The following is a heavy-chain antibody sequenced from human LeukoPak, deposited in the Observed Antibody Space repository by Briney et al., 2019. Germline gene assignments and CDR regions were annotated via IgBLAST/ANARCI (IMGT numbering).Heavy chain of an antibody. V-gene: IGHV5-51*01. D-gene: IGHD1-26*01. CDR1: GYRFSSYW. J-gene: IGHJ4*02. CDR2: IYPGDSDT. Sequence: GESLKISCKGSGYRFSSYWIAWVRQMPGKGLEWVGVIYPGDSDTRYGPSFQGQVFISVDNSISTAYLHWNSLKASDTAMSYCANLLSGSPHQSLDYWGEGALVTVAS. CDR3: ANLLSGSPHQSLDY.